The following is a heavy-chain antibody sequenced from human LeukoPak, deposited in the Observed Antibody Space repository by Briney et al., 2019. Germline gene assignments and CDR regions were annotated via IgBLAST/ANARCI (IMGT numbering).Heavy chain of an antibody. CDR3: AKVRSSSGWYFNYYGMDV. V-gene: IGHV3-23*01. CDR1: GLIFSGYA. Sequence: GGSLGLSCAASGLIFSGYAMSWVRQAPGKGLEWVSSISDSGGSPYYADSVKGRFTISRDNSKNTLYLQMNSLRAEDTAVYYCAKVRSSSGWYFNYYGMDVWGQGTTVTVSS. D-gene: IGHD6-19*01. CDR2: ISDSGGSP. J-gene: IGHJ6*02.